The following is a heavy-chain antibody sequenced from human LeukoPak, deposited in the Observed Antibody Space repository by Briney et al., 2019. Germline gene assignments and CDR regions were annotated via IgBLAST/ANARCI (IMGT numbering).Heavy chain of an antibody. J-gene: IGHJ3*02. CDR3: ARHITLYALDI. V-gene: IGHV1-69*04. CDR2: IIPILGIA. D-gene: IGHD2-21*01. Sequence: SVKVSCKASGYTFTSYGISWVRQAPGQGLEWMGRIIPILGIANYAQKFQGRVTITADKSTSTAYMELSSLRSEDTAVYYCARHITLYALDIWGQGTMATVSS. CDR1: GYTFTSYG.